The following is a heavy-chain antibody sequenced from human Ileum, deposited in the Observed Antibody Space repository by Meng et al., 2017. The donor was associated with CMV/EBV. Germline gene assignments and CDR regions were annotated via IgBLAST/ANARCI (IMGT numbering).Heavy chain of an antibody. J-gene: IGHJ4*02. CDR1: RYTFTGYY. CDR3: TRGDLGGPFKDRYFDY. CDR2: INPNSGGT. V-gene: IGHV1-2*02. Sequence: QVQVVQSGAAVKKPGASVKVSFKASRYTFTGYYIHWVRLAPGQGLEWMGWINPNSGGTNFAQKFQGRVTMTRDTSINTAYIELSGLTSDDTAVYYCTRGDLGGPFKDRYFDYWGQGTLVTVSS. D-gene: IGHD3-16*01.